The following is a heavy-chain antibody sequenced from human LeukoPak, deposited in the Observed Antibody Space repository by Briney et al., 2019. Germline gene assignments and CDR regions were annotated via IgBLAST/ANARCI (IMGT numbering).Heavy chain of an antibody. CDR3: ARVRGSYSVDY. CDR2: ISTSGTTT. V-gene: IGHV3-11*04. CDR1: GFTFSDYY. Sequence: GGSLRLSCAASGFTFSDYYMSWIRQAPGKGLEWISYISTSGTTTYHADSVKGRFTISRDDAKNSLYPQMNSLRADDTALYYCARVRGSYSVDYWGQGTLVTVSS. J-gene: IGHJ4*02. D-gene: IGHD3-10*01.